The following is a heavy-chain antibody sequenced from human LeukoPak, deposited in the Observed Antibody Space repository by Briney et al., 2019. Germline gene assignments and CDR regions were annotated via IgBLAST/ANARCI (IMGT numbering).Heavy chain of an antibody. CDR1: GGSFSGYY. CDR3: ARGEILTGPNLYYYYYMDV. Sequence: SETLSLTCAVYGGSFSGYYWSWIRQPPGKGLGWIGEINHSGSTNYNPSLKSRVTISVDTSKSQFSLKLSSVTAADTAVYYCARGEILTGPNLYYYYYMDVWGKGTTVIVSS. J-gene: IGHJ6*03. CDR2: INHSGST. D-gene: IGHD3-9*01. V-gene: IGHV4-34*01.